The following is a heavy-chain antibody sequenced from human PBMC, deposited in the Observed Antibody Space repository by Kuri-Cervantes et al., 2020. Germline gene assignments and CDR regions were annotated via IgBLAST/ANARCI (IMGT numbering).Heavy chain of an antibody. CDR3: TTDIGAAHDY. Sequence: GESLKISCAASGFTFSNHAMSWVRQAPGKGLEWVGRIKSKTAAGTTDYAAPVTGRFTISRDDSKNTLFLQMSSLKTEDTALYYCTTDIGAAHDYWGQGTLVTVSS. CDR2: IKSKTAAGTT. CDR1: GFTFSNHA. J-gene: IGHJ4*02. D-gene: IGHD1-26*01. V-gene: IGHV3-15*01.